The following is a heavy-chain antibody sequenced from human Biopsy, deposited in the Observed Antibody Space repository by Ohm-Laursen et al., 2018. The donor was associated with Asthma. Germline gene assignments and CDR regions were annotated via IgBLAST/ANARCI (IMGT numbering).Heavy chain of an antibody. D-gene: IGHD4-17*01. CDR3: ASDFPKDYVRYNFQF. CDR1: GYSLTVLS. CDR2: HDHEEGGT. V-gene: IGHV1-24*01. J-gene: IGHJ4*02. Sequence: SVKVSCKISGYSLTVLSMHWVRQAPGQGLEWMGGHDHEEGGTVNAWRFQGRVTMTEDTSTDTAYMELSSLSSDDTAVYYCASDFPKDYVRYNFQFWGQGTLVTVSS.